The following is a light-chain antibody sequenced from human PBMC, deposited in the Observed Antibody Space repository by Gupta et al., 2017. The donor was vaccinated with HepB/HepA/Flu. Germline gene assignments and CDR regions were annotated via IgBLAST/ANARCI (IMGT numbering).Light chain of an antibody. CDR2: CAS. Sequence: IVMTQSPDSLAVSLGERATINCKSSQSVLFSSSNKSFLAWYQQKPGQPPKLLINCASTRQSGVPDRFSGSGSATDFTLTINSLRAEDVAIYFFQQHYTPRSITFGQWTRLEIK. CDR3: QQHYTPRSIT. J-gene: IGKJ5*01. CDR1: QSVLFSSSNKSF. V-gene: IGKV4-1*01.